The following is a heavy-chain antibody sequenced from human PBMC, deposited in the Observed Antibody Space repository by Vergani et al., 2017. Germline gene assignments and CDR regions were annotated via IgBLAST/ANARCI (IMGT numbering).Heavy chain of an antibody. CDR2: IFSNDEK. Sequence: QESGPGLVKPSETLSLTCTVSGGSFSGYYWSWIRQPPGKALEWLAHIFSNDEKSYSTSLKSRLTISKDTSKSQVVLTMTNMDPVDTATYYCARYYYGSGSYFPYYFDYWGQGTLVTVSS. D-gene: IGHD3-10*01. V-gene: IGHV2-26*01. CDR1: GGSFSGYYW. J-gene: IGHJ4*02. CDR3: ARYYYGSGSYFPYYFDY.